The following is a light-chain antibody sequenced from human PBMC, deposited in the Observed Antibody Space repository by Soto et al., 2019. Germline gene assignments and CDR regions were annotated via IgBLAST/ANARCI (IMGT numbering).Light chain of an antibody. CDR1: SNDVGAYNF. J-gene: IGLJ1*01. V-gene: IGLV2-14*01. CDR3: NSYTSSSTSYV. CDR2: DVN. Sequence: QSVLTQPASVSGSPGQSITISCTGTSNDVGAYNFVSWYQQHPGKAPKLMIYDVNNRPSGVSDRFSGSKSGNTASLTISGLRAEDEADYYCNSYTSSSTSYVFGTGTKVTGL.